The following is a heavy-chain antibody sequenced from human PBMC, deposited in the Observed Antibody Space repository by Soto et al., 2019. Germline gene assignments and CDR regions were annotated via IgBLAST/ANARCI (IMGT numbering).Heavy chain of an antibody. CDR2: ITGSGRDT. CDR3: AKNGLDNSPSAIDS. J-gene: IGHJ4*02. Sequence: GSLRLSCSASGFTFRDNVLSWVRQAPGKGLDWVSGITGSGRDTYYADSVKGRFTISRDNSKNMVFLQMNSLRAEDTALYYCAKNGLDNSPSAIDSWGPGTLVTVSS. CDR1: GFTFRDNV. D-gene: IGHD2-8*01. V-gene: IGHV3-23*01.